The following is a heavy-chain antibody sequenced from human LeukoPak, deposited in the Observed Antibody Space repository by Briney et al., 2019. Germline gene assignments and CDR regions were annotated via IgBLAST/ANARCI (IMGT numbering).Heavy chain of an antibody. CDR1: GXTFSDYY. Sequence: GGSLRLSCAASGXTFSDYYMSWIRQAPGKGLEWVSYISGTSSYTTYADSVKGRFTISRDNAKNSLYLQMNSLRGEDTAVYYCARLGSIAAAGTPDYWGQGTLVTVSS. CDR3: ARLGSIAAAGTPDY. J-gene: IGHJ4*02. V-gene: IGHV3-11*06. D-gene: IGHD6-13*01. CDR2: ISGTSSYT.